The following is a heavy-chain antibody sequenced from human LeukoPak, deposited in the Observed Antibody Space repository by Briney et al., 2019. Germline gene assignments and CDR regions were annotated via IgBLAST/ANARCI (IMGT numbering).Heavy chain of an antibody. V-gene: IGHV3-9*01. Sequence: GGSLRLSCAASGFTFDDYAMHWARQAPGKGLEWVSGISWNSGSIGYADSVKGRFTISRDNAKNSLYLQMNSLRAEDTALYYCAKDIKAAGTYNWFDPWGQGTLVTVSS. CDR1: GFTFDDYA. CDR3: AKDIKAAGTYNWFDP. J-gene: IGHJ5*02. CDR2: ISWNSGSI. D-gene: IGHD6-13*01.